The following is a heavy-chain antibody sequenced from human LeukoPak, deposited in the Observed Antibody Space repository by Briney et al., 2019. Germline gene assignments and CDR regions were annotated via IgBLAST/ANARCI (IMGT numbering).Heavy chain of an antibody. CDR3: ARQACSGGSCYYHYYYYMDV. D-gene: IGHD2-15*01. V-gene: IGHV4-38-2*01. Sequence: SETLSLTCAVSGYSISSGYYWGWIRPPPGKGLEWIGSTYHSGSTYYNPSLKSRVTISVDTSKNQFSLKLSSVTAADTAVYYCARQACSGGSCYYHYYYYMDVWGKGTTVTVSS. CDR2: TYHSGST. CDR1: GYSISSGYY. J-gene: IGHJ6*03.